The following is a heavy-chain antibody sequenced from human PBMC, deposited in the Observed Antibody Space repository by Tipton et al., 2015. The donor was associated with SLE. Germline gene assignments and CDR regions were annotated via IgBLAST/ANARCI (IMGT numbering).Heavy chain of an antibody. J-gene: IGHJ4*02. CDR1: GGSISSGGYY. V-gene: IGHV4-31*03. D-gene: IGHD3-22*01. Sequence: LRLSCTVSGGSISSGGYYWSWIRQHPGKGLEWIGYIYYSGSTYYNPSLKSRVTISVDTSKNQFSLKLSSVTAADTAVYYCAREAHNNDSSGTLTGYWGQGTLVPISS. CDR2: IYYSGST. CDR3: AREAHNNDSSGTLTGY.